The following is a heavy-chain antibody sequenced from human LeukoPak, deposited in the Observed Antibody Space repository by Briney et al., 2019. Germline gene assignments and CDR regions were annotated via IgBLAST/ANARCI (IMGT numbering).Heavy chain of an antibody. CDR2: IYTSGST. CDR1: GGSISSGSYY. J-gene: IGHJ3*02. Sequence: PSETLSLTCTVSGGSISSGSYYWSWIRQPAGKGLEWIGRIYTSGSTNYNPSLKSRVTISVDTSKNQFSLKLSSVTAADTAAFYCASLTTADAFDIWGQGTMVTVSS. D-gene: IGHD3-22*01. CDR3: ASLTTADAFDI. V-gene: IGHV4-61*02.